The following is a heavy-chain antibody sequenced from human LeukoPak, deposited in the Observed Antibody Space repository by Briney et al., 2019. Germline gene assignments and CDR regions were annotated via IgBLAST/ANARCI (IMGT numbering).Heavy chain of an antibody. D-gene: IGHD3-16*01. CDR3: AREGGSIDWFDP. CDR2: INPSGGTT. V-gene: IGHV1-46*01. CDR1: GYTFTNYH. Sequence: ASVKVSCKASGYTFTNYHMHWVRQAPGQGLEWMGIINPSGGTTNYAQKFQGRVTMTRNTSISTAYMELSSLRSEDTAVYYCAREGGSIDWFDPWGQGTLVTVSS. J-gene: IGHJ5*02.